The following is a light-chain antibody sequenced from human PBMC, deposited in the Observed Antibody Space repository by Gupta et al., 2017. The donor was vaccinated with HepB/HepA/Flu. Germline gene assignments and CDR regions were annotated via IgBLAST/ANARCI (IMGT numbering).Light chain of an antibody. J-gene: IGLJ2*01. CDR3: CSDVGSGHLV. CDR1: NNDVGGYNL. V-gene: IGLV2-23*02. CDR2: EVT. Sequence: SALSQPACVSVSPGQSISISCTVPNNDVGGYNLVYLYQQHPGEVPKLIIYEVTNRPSEVSTRFSGSKSGNSASLTISGRQTEDEADYYSCSDVGSGHLVFGGGTKVTVL.